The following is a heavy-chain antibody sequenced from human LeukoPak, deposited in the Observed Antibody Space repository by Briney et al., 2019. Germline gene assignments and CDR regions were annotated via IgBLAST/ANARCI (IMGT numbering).Heavy chain of an antibody. D-gene: IGHD6-19*01. CDR2: INHSGST. V-gene: IGHV4-34*01. CDR1: GGSFSGYY. J-gene: IGHJ6*02. CDR3: ARDGAVTYYYYYGMDV. Sequence: SETLSLTCAVYGGSFSGYYWSWIRQPPGKGLEWIGEINHSGSTNYNPSLKSQVTISVDTSKNQFSLKLSSVTAADTAVYYCARDGAVTYYYYYGMDVWGQGTTVTVSS.